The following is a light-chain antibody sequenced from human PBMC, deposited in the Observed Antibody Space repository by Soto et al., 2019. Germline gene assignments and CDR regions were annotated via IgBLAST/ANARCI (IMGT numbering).Light chain of an antibody. J-gene: IGKJ4*01. CDR1: EGVRNY. V-gene: IGKV3-11*01. Sequence: EIVLTQSPATLSLSPGERATLSCRASEGVRNYLIWYQQKPGLPPRLLIYDTSTRATGIPARFSGSGSRTDYTLTISSLEPEDFGVYYCQQRSSWPLTFGGGTKVEIK. CDR2: DTS. CDR3: QQRSSWPLT.